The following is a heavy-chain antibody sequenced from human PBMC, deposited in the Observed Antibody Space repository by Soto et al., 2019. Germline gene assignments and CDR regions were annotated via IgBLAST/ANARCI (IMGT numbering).Heavy chain of an antibody. CDR3: ARDSGSYYYYYYYGMDV. J-gene: IGHJ6*02. CDR2: ISAYNGNT. CDR1: GYTFTSYG. D-gene: IGHD1-26*01. V-gene: IGHV1-18*04. Sequence: ASVKVSCKASGYTFTSYGISWVRQAPGQGLEWMGWISAYNGNTNYAQKLQGRVTMTTDTSTSTAYMELRSLRSDDTAVYYCARDSGSYYYYYYYGMDVWGQGTTVTVS.